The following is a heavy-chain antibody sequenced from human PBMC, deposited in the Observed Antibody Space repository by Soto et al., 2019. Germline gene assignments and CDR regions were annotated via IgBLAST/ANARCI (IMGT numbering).Heavy chain of an antibody. CDR3: TRGGDY. D-gene: IGHD3-16*01. CDR1: GFTFSGSA. CDR2: IRSKANSYAT. J-gene: IGHJ4*02. V-gene: IGHV3-73*02. Sequence: EVQLVESGGGLVQPGGSLKLSCAASGFTFSGSAMHWVRQASGKGLEWVGRIRSKANSYATAYAASVKGRFAISRDDSKNTAYLQMNSLKTEDTAVYYCTRGGDYWGQGTLVTVSS.